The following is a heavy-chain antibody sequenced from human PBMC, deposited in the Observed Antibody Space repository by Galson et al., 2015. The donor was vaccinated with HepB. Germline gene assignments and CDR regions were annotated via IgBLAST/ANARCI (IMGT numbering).Heavy chain of an antibody. Sequence: PALVNLPHTLTLIYTFSGFSLTTSGLGVGWIGQPPGKSLEWLALIYWNDDKRHNQPLKIRLTIPKDTTKNQVVLTMRNMDPADTATYYSAHRSGHRLLWCGELAFDPWGQGTLVTVSS. V-gene: IGHV2-5*01. J-gene: IGHJ5*02. D-gene: IGHD3-10*01. CDR1: GFSLTTSGLG. CDR2: IYWNDDK. CDR3: AHRSGHRLLWCGELAFDP.